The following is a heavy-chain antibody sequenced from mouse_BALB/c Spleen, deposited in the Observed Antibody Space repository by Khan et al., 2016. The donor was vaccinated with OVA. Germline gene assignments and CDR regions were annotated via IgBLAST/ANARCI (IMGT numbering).Heavy chain of an antibody. V-gene: IGHV5-6*01. Sequence: EVELVESGGDLVKPEGSLKLSCAASGFTFSTYGMSWVRQTPDKRLEWVATISSGGSYTYYPDSVQGRFTISRDNAKNTLYLQMSSLKSEDTARFSCARLAYYYDSEGFAYWGQGTLVTVSA. CDR3: ARLAYYYDSEGFAY. D-gene: IGHD1-1*01. J-gene: IGHJ3*01. CDR2: ISSGGSYT. CDR1: GFTFSTYG.